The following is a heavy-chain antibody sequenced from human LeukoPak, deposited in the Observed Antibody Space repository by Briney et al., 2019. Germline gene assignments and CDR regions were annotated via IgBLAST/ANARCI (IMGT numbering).Heavy chain of an antibody. CDR1: GDSVSSNSAA. D-gene: IGHD6-6*01. V-gene: IGHV6-1*01. CDR3: ARDKYIAARRRGSDY. CDR2: IYYRSKWYN. J-gene: IGHJ4*02. Sequence: SQTLSLTCAISGDSVSSNSAAWNWIRQSPSRGLEWLGRIYYRSKWYNDYAVSVKSRITINPDTSKNQFSLQLNSVTPEDTAVYYCARDKYIAARRRGSDYWGQGTLVTVSA.